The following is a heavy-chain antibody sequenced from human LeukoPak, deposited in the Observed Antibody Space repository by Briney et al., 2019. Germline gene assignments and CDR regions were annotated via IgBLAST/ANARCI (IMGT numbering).Heavy chain of an antibody. CDR1: GGSISSGGYY. V-gene: IGHV4-30-2*01. D-gene: IGHD3-10*01. J-gene: IGHJ6*02. CDR3: ARKQIMLRGILRDYYYGMDV. CDR2: IYHSGST. Sequence: SQTLSLTCTVSGGSISSGGYYWSWIRQPPGKGLEWIGYIYHSGSTYYNPSLKSRVTISVDRSKNQFSLKLSSVTAADTAVYYCARKQIMLRGILRDYYYGMDVWGQGTTVTVSS.